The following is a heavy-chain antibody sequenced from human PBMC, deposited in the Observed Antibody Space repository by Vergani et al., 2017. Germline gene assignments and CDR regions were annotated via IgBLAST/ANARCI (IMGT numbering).Heavy chain of an antibody. CDR2: IRSKAYGGTT. D-gene: IGHD4-23*01. CDR3: TRGTVTHSYY. J-gene: IGHJ4*02. CDR1: GFTFGDYA. Sequence: EVQLVESGGGLVQPGRSLRLSCTASGFTFGDYAMSWVRQAPGKGLEWVGFIRSKAYGGTTEYAASVKGRFNISRDDSKSIAYLQMNSLKTEDTAVYYCTRGTVTHSYYWGQGTLVTVSS. V-gene: IGHV3-49*04.